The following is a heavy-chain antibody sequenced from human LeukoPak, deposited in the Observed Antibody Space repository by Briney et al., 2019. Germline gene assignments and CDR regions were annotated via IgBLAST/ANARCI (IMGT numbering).Heavy chain of an antibody. D-gene: IGHD2-15*01. V-gene: IGHV4-39*07. CDR2: IYYSGST. CDR1: GGSISSSSCY. J-gene: IGHJ5*02. Sequence: PSETLSLTCTVSGGSISSSSCYWGWIRQPPGKGLEWIGSIYYSGSTYYNPSLKSRVTISVDTSKNQFSLKLSSVTAADTAVYYCARSTYCSGGSCSHNWFDPWGQGTLVTVSS. CDR3: ARSTYCSGGSCSHNWFDP.